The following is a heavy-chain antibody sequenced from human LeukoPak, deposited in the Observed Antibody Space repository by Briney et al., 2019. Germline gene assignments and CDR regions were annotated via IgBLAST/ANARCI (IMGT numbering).Heavy chain of an antibody. J-gene: IGHJ6*02. D-gene: IGHD3-22*01. Sequence: PGGSLRLSCAASGFTFSSYAMSWVRQAPGKGLGWVSAISGSGGSTYYADSVKGRFTISRDNSKNTLYLQMNSLRAEDTAVYYCAKGGGTRGYYYDSSGYYGMDVWGQGTTVTVSS. CDR1: GFTFSSYA. V-gene: IGHV3-23*01. CDR3: AKGGGTRGYYYDSSGYYGMDV. CDR2: ISGSGGST.